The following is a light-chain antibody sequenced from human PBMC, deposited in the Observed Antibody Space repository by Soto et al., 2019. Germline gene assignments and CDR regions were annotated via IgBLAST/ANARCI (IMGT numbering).Light chain of an antibody. CDR3: QKFSAVPT. Sequence: DIQMTQSPSSLSASVGDRVTITCRASQAIYNYLAWYQQKPGKVPTLLISAASTLQSGDPSRFSGSGSGTDFTLTISSLQPEDVATYYCQKFSAVPTFGGGTKVEI. CDR2: AAS. J-gene: IGKJ4*01. V-gene: IGKV1-27*01. CDR1: QAIYNY.